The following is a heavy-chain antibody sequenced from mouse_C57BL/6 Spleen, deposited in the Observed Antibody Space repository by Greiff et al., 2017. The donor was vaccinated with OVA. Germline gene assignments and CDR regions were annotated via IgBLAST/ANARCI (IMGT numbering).Heavy chain of an antibody. D-gene: IGHD1-1*02. V-gene: IGHV1-26*01. CDR1: GYTFTDYY. CDR3: ARRGIYGGQFEV. J-gene: IGHJ1*01. Sequence: EVQLQQSGPELVKPGASVKISCKASGYTFTDYYMNWVKQSHGKSLEWIGDINPNNGGTSYNQKFKGKATLTVDKSSSTAYMELRSLTSEDSAVYYWARRGIYGGQFEVWGGGTTVSVSA. CDR2: INPNNGGT.